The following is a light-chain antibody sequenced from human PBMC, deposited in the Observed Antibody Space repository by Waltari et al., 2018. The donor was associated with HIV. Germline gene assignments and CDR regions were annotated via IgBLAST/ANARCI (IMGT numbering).Light chain of an antibody. Sequence: EIVLTQSPVPLSLSPGETAIVSCRASQSVSRSLAWYQHKPGQAPRLLIYDVSNRATGIPARFSGSGSGTDFTLTINRLEPEDFALYYCQQRNNWPPRFTFGPGTRVDIK. CDR3: QQRNNWPPRFT. CDR1: QSVSRS. V-gene: IGKV3-11*01. J-gene: IGKJ3*01. CDR2: DVS.